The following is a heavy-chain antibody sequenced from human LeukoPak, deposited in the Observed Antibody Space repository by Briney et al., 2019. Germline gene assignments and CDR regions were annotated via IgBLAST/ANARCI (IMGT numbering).Heavy chain of an antibody. J-gene: IGHJ3*02. CDR2: IYYSGST. CDR1: GGSIGSSSYY. CDR3: ARGAHLGYCSSTSCPNAFDI. D-gene: IGHD2-2*01. V-gene: IGHV4-39*07. Sequence: SETLSLTCTVSGGSIGSSSYYWGWIRQPPGKGLEWIGRIYYSGSTYYNPSLKSRVTISVDTSKNQFSLKLSSVTAADTAVYYCARGAHLGYCSSTSCPNAFDIWGQGTMVTVSS.